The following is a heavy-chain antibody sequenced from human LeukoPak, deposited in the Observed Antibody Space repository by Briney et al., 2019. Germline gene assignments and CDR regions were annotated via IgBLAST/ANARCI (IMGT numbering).Heavy chain of an antibody. Sequence: SQTLSLACTVAGGSISSGSYYWSWIRQPAGKGLEWIGRLYISGSTNYNPPAKSRVTISVDTSKNQFSLKLSSVTAADTAVYYCAREYFCSSTSCYDRGEDWFDPWGQGTLVTVSS. J-gene: IGHJ5*02. CDR1: GGSISSGSYY. D-gene: IGHD2-2*01. CDR2: LYISGST. V-gene: IGHV4-61*02. CDR3: AREYFCSSTSCYDRGEDWFDP.